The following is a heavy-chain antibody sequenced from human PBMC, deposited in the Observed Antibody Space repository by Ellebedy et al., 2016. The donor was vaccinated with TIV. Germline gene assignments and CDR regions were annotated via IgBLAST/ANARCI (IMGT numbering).Heavy chain of an antibody. J-gene: IGHJ5*02. CDR1: GFTVSSNY. CDR3: ARQGDIAVVALRYNWCDP. CDR2: IYSGGST. Sequence: LSLTCAPSGFTVSSNYMSWVRQAPGKGLEWVSVIYSGGSTYYADYVKGRFTISRDNSKNTMYLQMNSLRAEDSAVYYCARQGDIAVVALRYNWCDPWGQGTLVTVSS. D-gene: IGHD2-15*01. V-gene: IGHV3-53*01.